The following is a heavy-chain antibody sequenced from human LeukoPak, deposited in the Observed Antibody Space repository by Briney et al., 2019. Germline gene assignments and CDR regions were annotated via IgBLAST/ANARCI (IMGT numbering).Heavy chain of an antibody. CDR3: AKSSDAMATGGGDAFDI. J-gene: IGHJ3*02. Sequence: PGGSLRLSCAASGSTFSSYAMSWVRQAPGKGLEWVSAISGSGGSTYYADSVKGRFTISRDNSKNTLYLQMNSLRAEDTAVYYCAKSSDAMATGGGDAFDIWGQGTMVTVSS. D-gene: IGHD5-24*01. V-gene: IGHV3-23*01. CDR2: ISGSGGST. CDR1: GSTFSSYA.